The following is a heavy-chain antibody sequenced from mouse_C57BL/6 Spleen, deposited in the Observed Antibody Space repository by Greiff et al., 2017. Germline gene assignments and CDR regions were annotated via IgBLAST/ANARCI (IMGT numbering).Heavy chain of an antibody. CDR2: ISDGGSYT. J-gene: IGHJ2*01. D-gene: IGHD4-1*02. CDR1: GFTFSSYA. Sequence: EVQGVESGGGLVKPGGSLKLSCAASGFTFSSYAMSWVRQTPEKRLEWVATISDGGSYTYYPDNVKGRFTISRDNAKNNLYLQMSHLKSEDTAMYYCAREGQLGNLDDWGQGTTLTVSS. V-gene: IGHV5-4*01. CDR3: AREGQLGNLDD.